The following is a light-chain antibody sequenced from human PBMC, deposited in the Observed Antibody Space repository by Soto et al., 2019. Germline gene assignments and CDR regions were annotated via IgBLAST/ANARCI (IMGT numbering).Light chain of an antibody. CDR3: QQYNSYWT. CDR2: KAS. Sequence: DIQMTQSPSTLSASVGDRVTITCRASQSISMWLAWYQQKPGKAPNLLIYKASTLGSEVPSRFSGSRSGTEFTLTISSLQPDDFATYYCQQYNSYWTFGQGTKVEIK. V-gene: IGKV1-5*03. J-gene: IGKJ1*01. CDR1: QSISMW.